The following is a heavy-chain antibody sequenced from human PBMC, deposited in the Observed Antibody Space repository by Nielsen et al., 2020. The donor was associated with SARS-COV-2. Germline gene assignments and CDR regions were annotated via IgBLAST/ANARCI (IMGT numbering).Heavy chain of an antibody. CDR2: IDPSDSYT. CDR3: ARHPGGYSYGFGPDIDY. CDR1: GYSFTSYW. V-gene: IGHV5-10-1*01. J-gene: IGHJ4*02. Sequence: GESLKISCKGSGYSFTSYWIGWVRQMPGKGLEWMGRIDPSDSYTNYSPSFQGHVTISADKSISTAYLQWSSLKASDTAMYYCARHPGGYSYGFGPDIDYWGQGTLVTVSS. D-gene: IGHD5-18*01.